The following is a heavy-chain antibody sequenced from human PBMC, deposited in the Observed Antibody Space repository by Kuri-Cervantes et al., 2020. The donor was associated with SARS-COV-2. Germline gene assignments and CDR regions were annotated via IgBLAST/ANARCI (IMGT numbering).Heavy chain of an antibody. J-gene: IGHJ3*02. CDR3: ARDSYYDSSGYYYLRAFDI. D-gene: IGHD3-22*01. CDR1: GGSISSYY. Sequence: SETLSLTCTVSGGSISSYYWSWIRQPPGKGLEWIGYIYYSGSTNYNPSLKSRVTISVDTSKNQLSLKLSSVTAADTAVYYCARDSYYDSSGYYYLRAFDIWGQGTMVTVSS. V-gene: IGHV4-59*01. CDR2: IYYSGST.